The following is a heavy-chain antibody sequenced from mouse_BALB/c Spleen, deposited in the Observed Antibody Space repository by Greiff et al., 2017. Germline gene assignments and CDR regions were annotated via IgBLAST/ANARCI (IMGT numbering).Heavy chain of an antibody. CDR1: GFDFSRYW. CDR2: INPDSSTI. CDR3: ARPGYGNLYAMDY. V-gene: IGHV4-1*02. Sequence: EVKLMESGGGLVQPGGSLKLSCAASGFDFSRYWMSWVRQAPGKGLEWIGEINPDSSTINYTPSLKDKFIISRDNAKNTLYLQMSKVRSEDTALYYCARPGYGNLYAMDYWGQGTSVTVSS. J-gene: IGHJ4*01. D-gene: IGHD2-1*01.